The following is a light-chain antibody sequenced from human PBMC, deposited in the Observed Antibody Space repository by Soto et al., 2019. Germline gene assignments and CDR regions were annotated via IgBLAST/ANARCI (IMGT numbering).Light chain of an antibody. CDR1: SSDIGTYNL. J-gene: IGLJ1*01. CDR3: SSFTSNRIYV. V-gene: IGLV2-23*02. Sequence: QSALTQPASVSGSPGQSITISCTGFSSDIGTYNLVSWYQQHPGKAPKLMIYEVTKRPSGVSNRFSGSKSGYTASLTVSGLQGEDEADYYCSSFTSNRIYVFGPGTKLTVL. CDR2: EVT.